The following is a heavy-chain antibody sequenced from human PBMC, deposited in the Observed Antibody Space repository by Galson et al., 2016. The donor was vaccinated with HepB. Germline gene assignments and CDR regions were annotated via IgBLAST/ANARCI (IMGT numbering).Heavy chain of an antibody. CDR1: GFTFSSYA. Sequence: SLRLSCAASGFTFSSYAMSWVRQAPGKGLQWVSASSDSGVSTYYADSVKGRFTISRDNSKNTLYLQMNSLKTEDTGVYYCTTKLVGQPDAWGQGTLVTVSS. V-gene: IGHV3-23*01. CDR3: TTKLVGQPDA. D-gene: IGHD1-1*01. J-gene: IGHJ5*02. CDR2: SSDSGVST.